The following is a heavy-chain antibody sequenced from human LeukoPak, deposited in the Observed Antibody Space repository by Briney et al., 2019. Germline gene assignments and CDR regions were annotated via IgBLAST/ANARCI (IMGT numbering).Heavy chain of an antibody. V-gene: IGHV4-39*01. CDR1: GGSISSSSYY. Sequence: PSETLSLTCTVSGGSISSSSYYWGWIRQPPGKRLEWIGSIYYSGSTYYNPSLKSRVTISVDTSKNQFSLKLSSVTAADTAVYYCASYWNEFDYWGQGTLVTVSS. D-gene: IGHD1-1*01. J-gene: IGHJ4*02. CDR2: IYYSGST. CDR3: ASYWNEFDY.